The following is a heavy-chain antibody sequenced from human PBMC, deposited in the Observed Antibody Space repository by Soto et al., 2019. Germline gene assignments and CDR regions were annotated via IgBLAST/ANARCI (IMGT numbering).Heavy chain of an antibody. V-gene: IGHV4-31*03. CDR1: GGSISSGGYY. J-gene: IGHJ5*02. Sequence: SETLSLTCTVSGGSISSGGYYWSWIRQHPGKGLEWIGYIYYSGSTYYNPSLKSRVTISVDTSKNQFSLKLSSVTAADTAVYYCARDRAGVGVFWSGSNGPWFDPWGQGTRVTLFS. CDR2: IYYSGST. CDR3: ARDRAGVGVFWSGSNGPWFDP. D-gene: IGHD3-3*01.